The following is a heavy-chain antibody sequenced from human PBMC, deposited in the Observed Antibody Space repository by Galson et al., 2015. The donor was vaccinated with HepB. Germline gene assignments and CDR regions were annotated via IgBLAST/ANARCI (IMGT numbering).Heavy chain of an antibody. CDR1: GGSISPYF. CDR3: ARGYSVEYFQH. Sequence: TLSLPCSVSGGSISPYFWNWIRQPPGKGLEWIGYVSYTGSSYYNPSLKSRVTISVDTSKNQFSLKLSSVTAADTAVYYCARGYSVEYFQHWGQGTLVTVSS. D-gene: IGHD3-22*01. J-gene: IGHJ1*01. V-gene: IGHV4-59*08. CDR2: VSYTGSS.